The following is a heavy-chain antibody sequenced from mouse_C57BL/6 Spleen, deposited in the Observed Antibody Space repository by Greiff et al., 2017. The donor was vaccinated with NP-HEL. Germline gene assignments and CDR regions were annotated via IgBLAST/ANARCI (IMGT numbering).Heavy chain of an antibody. CDR3: ARGFLYFYYFDY. D-gene: IGHD2-1*01. CDR1: GFTFSDYG. V-gene: IGHV5-17*01. Sequence: EVQLVESGGGLVKPGGSLKLSCAASGFTFSDYGMHWVRQAPEKGLEWVAYISSGSSTIYYADTVKGRFTISRDNAKNTLFLQMTSLRSEDTAMYYCARGFLYFYYFDYWGQGTTLTVSS. CDR2: ISSGSSTI. J-gene: IGHJ2*01.